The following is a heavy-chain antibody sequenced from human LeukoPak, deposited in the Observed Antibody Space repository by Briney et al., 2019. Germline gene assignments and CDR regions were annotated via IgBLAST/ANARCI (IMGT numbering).Heavy chain of an antibody. J-gene: IGHJ4*02. CDR2: INPNSGGT. D-gene: IGHD6-13*01. CDR3: ARLGAAAVDY. V-gene: IGHV1-2*02. Sequence: ASVKVSCKASGYIFTGYFLHWVRQAPGQGLEWMGWINPNSGGTKYAQKFQGRVTMTRDRSTSTVYMELSSLRFEDTAVYYCARLGAAAVDYWGRGTLVTVSS. CDR1: GYIFTGYF.